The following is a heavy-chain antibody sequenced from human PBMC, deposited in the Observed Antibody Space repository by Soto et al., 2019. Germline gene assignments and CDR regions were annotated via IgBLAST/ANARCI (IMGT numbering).Heavy chain of an antibody. V-gene: IGHV3-30*03. CDR3: ARESTLAY. J-gene: IGHJ4*02. CDR1: GFTFSSYG. CDR2: ISYDGSNK. Sequence: GGSLRLSCAASGFTFSSYGMHWVRQAPGKGLEWVAVISYDGSNKYYADSVKGRFTTSRDNSKNTLYLQMNSLRSEDTAVYYCARESTLAYWGQGTLVTVSS.